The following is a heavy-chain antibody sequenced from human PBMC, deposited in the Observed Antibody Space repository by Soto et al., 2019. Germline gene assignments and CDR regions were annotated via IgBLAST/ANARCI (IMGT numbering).Heavy chain of an antibody. Sequence: QVQLVQSGAEVRKPGSSVKVSCKASGGSFGNYAVSWLRQAPGQGFEWMGTTIPIFGSSNYAQNFQGRLTITAEKSSDTAYMDLSSLRSEDTAVYYCARDSLGGGLLGGLDVWGQGTTVTVSS. CDR1: GGSFGNYA. D-gene: IGHD1-26*01. J-gene: IGHJ6*02. CDR3: ARDSLGGGLLGGLDV. CDR2: TIPIFGSS. V-gene: IGHV1-69*06.